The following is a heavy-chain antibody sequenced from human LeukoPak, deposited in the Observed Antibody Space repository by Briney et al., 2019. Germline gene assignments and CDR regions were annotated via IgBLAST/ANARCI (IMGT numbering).Heavy chain of an antibody. CDR1: GFTFSGYA. V-gene: IGHV3-13*04. J-gene: IGHJ4*02. CDR2: VGTAGDT. CDR3: ARGIVGATTSFDY. Sequence: GWSLRLSCAASGFTFSGYAMHWVRQAAGKGLEWVSTVGTAGDTYYPGSVKGRFTISRENAKNSLYLQMNSLRAGDTALYYCARGIVGATTSFDYWGQGTLVTVSS. D-gene: IGHD1-26*01.